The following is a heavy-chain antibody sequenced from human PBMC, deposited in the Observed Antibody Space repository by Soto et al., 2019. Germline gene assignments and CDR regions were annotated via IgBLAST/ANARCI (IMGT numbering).Heavy chain of an antibody. CDR2: TYYRSNWYD. CDR1: GDSVSNKSSA. J-gene: IGHJ4*02. D-gene: IGHD4-17*01. CDR3: AAADWKQTVTPGY. Sequence: SQTLSLTCAISGDSVSNKSSAWNWIRQSPSRGLEWLGRTYYRSNWYDDYALSVKSRITINPDTSKNQVSLQLSSVTPADTAVDYCAAADWKQTVTPGYWGQGTLVTVSS. V-gene: IGHV6-1*01.